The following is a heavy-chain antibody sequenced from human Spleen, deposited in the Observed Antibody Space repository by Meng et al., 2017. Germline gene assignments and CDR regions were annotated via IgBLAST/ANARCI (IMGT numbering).Heavy chain of an antibody. Sequence: VQLQQWGAGLLKPAGTLSLTCAVNGGSLSGAYWNWIRQPPGKGLEWIREIIHGGSPSYNPSFKSRVTISIDTSKNQLSLMLSSVTAADTAVYYCARRPTGIDYWGQGTLVTVSS. V-gene: IGHV4-34*12. CDR2: IIHGGSP. D-gene: IGHD2-8*02. J-gene: IGHJ4*02. CDR1: GGSLSGAY. CDR3: ARRPTGIDY.